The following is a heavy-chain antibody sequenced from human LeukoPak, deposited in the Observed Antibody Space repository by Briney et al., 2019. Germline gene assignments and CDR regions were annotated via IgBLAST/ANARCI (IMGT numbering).Heavy chain of an antibody. J-gene: IGHJ4*02. Sequence: GGSLRLSCAASGFTLSNHWMHWVRQAPGKGLVWVSRISGDEIWTSYADSVKGRFIISRDNAKDTLYLQMNSLRTEDTAVYYCARDRYYSDSSGYTPHYFDYWGQGTLVTVSS. CDR3: ARDRYYSDSSGYTPHYFDY. CDR2: ISGDEIWT. V-gene: IGHV3-74*01. CDR1: GFTLSNHW. D-gene: IGHD3-22*01.